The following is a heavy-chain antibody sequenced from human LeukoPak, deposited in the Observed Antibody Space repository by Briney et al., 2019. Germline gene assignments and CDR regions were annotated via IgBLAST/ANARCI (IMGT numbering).Heavy chain of an antibody. Sequence: GASVKVSCKASGYTFTNYGMSWVRQAPGQGLEGMGWINTNTGNPKSAQGFTERFVFSLDASVSTAYLQISSLKAEDTAVYYCARSYGAFEGDTYYYYGMDVWGQGTTVTVSS. CDR3: ARSYGAFEGDTYYYYGMDV. D-gene: IGHD2-21*02. CDR2: INTNTGNP. CDR1: GYTFTNYG. J-gene: IGHJ6*02. V-gene: IGHV7-4-1*02.